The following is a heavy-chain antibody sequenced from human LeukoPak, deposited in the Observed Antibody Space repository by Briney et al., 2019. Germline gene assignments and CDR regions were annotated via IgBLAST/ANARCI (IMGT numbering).Heavy chain of an antibody. CDR2: IRSKAYGGTT. CDR1: GLTFGEYA. CDR3: LYYYGSSGYYLPDH. Sequence: PGGSLRLSCTASGLTFGEYAMSWVRQAPGKGLEWVGVIRSKAYGGTTEYAASVKGRFTISRDDSKSIAYLQMNSLKSEDTAVYHCLYYYGSSGYYLPDHWGQGTLVTVSS. D-gene: IGHD3-22*01. J-gene: IGHJ4*02. V-gene: IGHV3-49*04.